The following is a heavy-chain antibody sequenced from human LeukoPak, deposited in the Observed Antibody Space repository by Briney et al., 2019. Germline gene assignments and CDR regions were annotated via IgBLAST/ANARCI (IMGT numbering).Heavy chain of an antibody. CDR3: ARSRCSSTSCYNVPVDY. D-gene: IGHD2-2*02. CDR2: INPSGGST. V-gene: IGHV1-46*01. Sequence: ASVKVSCKASGYTFTSYYMHWVRQAPGQGLEWMGIINPSGGSTSYAQKFQGRVTITADESTSTAYMELSSLRSEDTAVYYCARSRCSSTSCYNVPVDYWGQGTLVTVSS. J-gene: IGHJ4*02. CDR1: GYTFTSYY.